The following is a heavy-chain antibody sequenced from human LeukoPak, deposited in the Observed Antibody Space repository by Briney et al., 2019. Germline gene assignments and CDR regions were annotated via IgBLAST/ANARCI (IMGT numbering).Heavy chain of an antibody. D-gene: IGHD2-21*01. CDR1: GYTFTSYA. Sequence: ASVKVSCKASGYTFTSYAMHWVRQAPGQRLEWMGWINAGNGNTKYSQKFQGRVTITRDTSASTAYMELSSLRSEDTAVYYCARDLGHIDPYGMDVWGQGTTVTVSS. CDR2: INAGNGNT. V-gene: IGHV1-3*01. J-gene: IGHJ6*02. CDR3: ARDLGHIDPYGMDV.